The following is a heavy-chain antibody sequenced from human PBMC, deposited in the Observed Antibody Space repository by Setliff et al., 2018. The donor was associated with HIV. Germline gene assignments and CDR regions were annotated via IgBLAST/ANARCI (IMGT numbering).Heavy chain of an antibody. J-gene: IGHJ2*01. CDR2: IYYSGST. Sequence: SESLSLTCTVSGASIGSSTYYWGCIRQPPGKGLEWIGSIYYSGSTYYNPSLKSRVTISRDTSKNHFSLKLSSVTAADTAIYYCARHPAEGSGSYAALKRYFDLWGRSTLVTVSS. V-gene: IGHV4-39*01. CDR1: GASIGSSTYY. D-gene: IGHD3-10*01. CDR3: ARHPAEGSGSYAALKRYFDL.